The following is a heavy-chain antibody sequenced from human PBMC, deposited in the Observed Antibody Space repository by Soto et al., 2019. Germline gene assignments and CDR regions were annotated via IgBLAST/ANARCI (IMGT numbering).Heavy chain of an antibody. CDR2: VSASGAGT. Sequence: GGSLRLSCAASGFTFSSYAMSWVRQAPGKGLEWVSAVSASGAGTYYSDSVKGHFTISRDNSKNTLYLRMNSLRAEDTAVYYCARDQGASFGLYYFDYWGQGSLVTVSS. J-gene: IGHJ4*02. CDR3: ARDQGASFGLYYFDY. D-gene: IGHD5-18*01. V-gene: IGHV3-23*01. CDR1: GFTFSSYA.